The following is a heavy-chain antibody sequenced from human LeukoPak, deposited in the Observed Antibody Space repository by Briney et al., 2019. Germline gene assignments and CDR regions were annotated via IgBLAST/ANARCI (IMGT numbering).Heavy chain of an antibody. D-gene: IGHD2-2*01. CDR3: AKDRGYCSSTSCYFLDY. V-gene: IGHV3-23*01. J-gene: IGHJ4*02. CDR2: ISGSGGST. CDR1: GFTFSIYG. Sequence: PGGTLRLSCAASGFTFSIYGMSWVRQAPGKGLEWASAISGSGGSTYYADSVKGRFTISRDNSKNTLYLQMNSLRAEDTAVYYCAKDRGYCSSTSCYFLDYWGQGTLVTVSS.